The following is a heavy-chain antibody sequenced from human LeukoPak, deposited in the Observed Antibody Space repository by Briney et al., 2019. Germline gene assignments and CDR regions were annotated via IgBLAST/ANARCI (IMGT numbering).Heavy chain of an antibody. CDR1: GGTFSSYA. J-gene: IGHJ5*02. Sequence: ASVKVSCKASGGTFSSYAISWVRQAPGQGLEWMGGIIPIFGTANYAQKFQGRVTITADKSTSTAYMELSSLRSEDTAVYYCARAHLGYCSGGSCYGWFDPWGQGTLVTVSS. CDR2: IIPIFGTA. CDR3: ARAHLGYCSGGSCYGWFDP. D-gene: IGHD2-15*01. V-gene: IGHV1-69*06.